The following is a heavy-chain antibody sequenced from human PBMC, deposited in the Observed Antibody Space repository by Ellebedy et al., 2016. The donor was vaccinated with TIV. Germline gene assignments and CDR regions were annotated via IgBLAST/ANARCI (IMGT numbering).Heavy chain of an antibody. CDR1: GFIFNAYD. D-gene: IGHD1-14*01. CDR3: ARRRNIQYGLDV. Sequence: GESLKISCAASGFIFNAYDMHWVRQPSGKGLEWVSAITLSGGTSYSDSVQGRFIVSRENGNKSLYLQMNALRAEDTAVYYCARRRNIQYGLDVWGQGTTVTVSS. CDR2: ITLSGGT. V-gene: IGHV3-13*01. J-gene: IGHJ6*02.